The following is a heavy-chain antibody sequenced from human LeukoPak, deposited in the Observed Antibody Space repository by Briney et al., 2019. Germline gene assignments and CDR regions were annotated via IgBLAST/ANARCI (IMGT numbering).Heavy chain of an antibody. J-gene: IGHJ2*01. D-gene: IGHD2-2*01. CDR1: GGSISSYY. Sequence: SETLSLTCTVSGGSISSYYWSWIRQPAGKGLEWIGRIYTSGSTNYNPSLKSRVTMSVDTSKNQFSLRLSSVTAADTAVYYCARSNTKYQLLANWYFDLWGRGTLVTVSS. CDR3: ARSNTKYQLLANWYFDL. CDR2: IYTSGST. V-gene: IGHV4-4*07.